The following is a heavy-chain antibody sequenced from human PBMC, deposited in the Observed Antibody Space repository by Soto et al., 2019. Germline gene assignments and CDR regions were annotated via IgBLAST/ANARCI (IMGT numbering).Heavy chain of an antibody. Sequence: PSETLSLTCTVSCGSISSYYWSWIRQPAGKGLEWIGRIYTSGSTTYNPSLKSRVTMSVDTSKNQFSLKLNSVTAADTAVFYCARVYDSSGYYWGDAFDIWGQGTMVTVSS. D-gene: IGHD3-22*01. V-gene: IGHV4-4*07. J-gene: IGHJ3*02. CDR3: ARVYDSSGYYWGDAFDI. CDR1: CGSISSYY. CDR2: IYTSGST.